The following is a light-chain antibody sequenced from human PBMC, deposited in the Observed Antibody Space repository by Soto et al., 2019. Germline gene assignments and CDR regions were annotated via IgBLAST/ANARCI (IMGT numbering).Light chain of an antibody. CDR1: HSVGRD. J-gene: IGKJ1*01. CDR2: GAS. CDR3: QQYNNWLWT. V-gene: IGKV3-15*01. Sequence: EIVMTQSPATLSVSPGERATLSCRASHSVGRDLAWYPQKPGHTPRLLIYGASTRATGIPARFSGSGSGTEFTLTISSLQSEDFAVYYCQQYNNWLWTFGQGTKVEIK.